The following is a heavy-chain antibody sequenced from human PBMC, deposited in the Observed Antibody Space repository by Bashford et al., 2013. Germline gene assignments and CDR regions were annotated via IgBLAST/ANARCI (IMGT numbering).Heavy chain of an antibody. V-gene: IGHV1-8*01. CDR3: ARGDLGYCGSTFCYTLDY. CDR2: MNPTSGNT. J-gene: IGHJ4*02. D-gene: IGHD2-2*02. CDR1: GYTFTNYD. Sequence: VASVKVSCKASGYTFTNYDINWVRQAPGQGLEWMGWMNPTSGNTRFARKFQDRVTMTGHTSMTTAYMELSNLSSEDTAVYYCARGDLGYCGSTFCYTLDYWGQGTLVTVSS.